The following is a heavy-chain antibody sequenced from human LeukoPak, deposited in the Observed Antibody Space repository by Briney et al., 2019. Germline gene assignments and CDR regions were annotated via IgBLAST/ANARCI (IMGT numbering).Heavy chain of an antibody. J-gene: IGHJ4*02. D-gene: IGHD4-17*01. CDR1: GFTFSSYG. CDR2: ISYDGSNK. Sequence: GGSLRLSCAASGFTFSSYGMHWVRQAPGKGLEWVAVISYDGSNKYYADSVKGRFTISRDNAKNSLYLQMNSLRAEDTAMYYCARDSTVTRFDNWGQGTLVTVSS. CDR3: ARDSTVTRFDN. V-gene: IGHV3-30*03.